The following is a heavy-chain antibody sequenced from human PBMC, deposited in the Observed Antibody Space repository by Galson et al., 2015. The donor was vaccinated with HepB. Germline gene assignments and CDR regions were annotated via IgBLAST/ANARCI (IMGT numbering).Heavy chain of an antibody. CDR1: GFTFSSYA. D-gene: IGHD3-10*01. V-gene: IGHV3-64D*06. CDR2: ISSNGGST. CDR3: VKDLMRSDPIWFGELSPPH. Sequence: SLRLSCAASGFTFSSYAMHWVRQAPGKGLEYVSAISSNGGSTYYADSVKGRFTISRDNSKNTLYLQMSSLRAEDTAVYYCVKDLMRSDPIWFGELSPPHWGQGTLVTVSS. J-gene: IGHJ4*02.